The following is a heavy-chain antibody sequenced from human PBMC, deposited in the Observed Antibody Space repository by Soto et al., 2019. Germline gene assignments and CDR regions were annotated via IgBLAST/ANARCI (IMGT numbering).Heavy chain of an antibody. J-gene: IGHJ6*02. D-gene: IGHD5-18*01. CDR2: INHSGST. Sequence: SETLSLTCAVYGGSFSGYYWSWIRQPPGKGLEWIGEINHSGSTNYNPSLKSRVTISVDTSKNQFSLKLSSVTAADTAVYYCARGGYSYGFYYYYGMDVWGQGTTVTVSS. CDR3: ARGGYSYGFYYYYGMDV. CDR1: GGSFSGYY. V-gene: IGHV4-34*01.